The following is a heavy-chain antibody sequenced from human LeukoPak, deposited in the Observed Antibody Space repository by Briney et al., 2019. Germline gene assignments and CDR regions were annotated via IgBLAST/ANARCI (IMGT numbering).Heavy chain of an antibody. CDR1: GGSISSSNW. Sequence: SGTLSLTCAVSGGSISSSNWWSWVRQPPGKGLEWIGEIYHSGSTNYNPSLKSRVTISVDKSKNQFSLKLSSVTAADTAVYYCARDGSSSWYRNAFDIWGQGTMVTVSS. V-gene: IGHV4-4*02. CDR3: ARDGSSSWYRNAFDI. D-gene: IGHD6-13*01. J-gene: IGHJ3*02. CDR2: IYHSGST.